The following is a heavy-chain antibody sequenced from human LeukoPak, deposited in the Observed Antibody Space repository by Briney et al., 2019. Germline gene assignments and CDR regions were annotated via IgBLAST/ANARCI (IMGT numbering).Heavy chain of an antibody. CDR1: GGSFSGYY. J-gene: IGHJ4*02. Sequence: SETLSLTCAVYGGSFSGYYWSWIRQPPGKGLEWIGEINHSGSTNYNPSLKSRVTISVDTSKTQFSLKLSSVTAADTAVYYCASRGIAAAGKAGWGQGTLVTVS. V-gene: IGHV4-34*01. D-gene: IGHD6-13*01. CDR2: INHSGST. CDR3: ASRGIAAAGKAG.